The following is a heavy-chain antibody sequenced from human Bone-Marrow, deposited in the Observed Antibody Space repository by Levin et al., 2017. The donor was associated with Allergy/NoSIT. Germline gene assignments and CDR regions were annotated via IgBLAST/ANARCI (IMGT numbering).Heavy chain of an antibody. CDR2: IKEDGSQK. J-gene: IGHJ4*02. D-gene: IGHD1-1*01. CDR3: ARDRGYWTFDY. V-gene: IGHV3-7*01. CDR1: GITFSSDW. Sequence: HGESLKISCATSGITFSSDWMDWVRQTPGKGLEWVAAIKEDGSQKYYVDSVKGRFTISRDNSKNSLYLQMNSLRAEDTAVYYCARDRGYWTFDYWGQGTLVSVSS.